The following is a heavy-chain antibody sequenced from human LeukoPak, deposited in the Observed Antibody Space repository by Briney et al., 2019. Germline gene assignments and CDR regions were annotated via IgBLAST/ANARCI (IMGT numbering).Heavy chain of an antibody. V-gene: IGHV4-59*01. CDR2: IYYSGST. J-gene: IGHJ4*02. Sequence: SETLSLTCTVSGGSISSYYWSWIRQPPGKGLEWVGYIYYSGSTNYNPSLKSRVTISVDTSKNQFSLKLSSVTAADTAVYYCARATYYYGSGSYLPDYWGQGTLVTVSS. D-gene: IGHD3-10*01. CDR1: GGSISSYY. CDR3: ARATYYYGSGSYLPDY.